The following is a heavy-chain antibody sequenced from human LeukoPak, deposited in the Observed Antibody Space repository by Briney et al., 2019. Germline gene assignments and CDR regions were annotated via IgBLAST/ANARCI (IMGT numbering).Heavy chain of an antibody. V-gene: IGHV1-18*01. D-gene: IGHD3-16*01. J-gene: IGHJ4*02. CDR1: GYIFINHG. CDR2: ISAYNGRT. CDR3: ARWGASPNDF. Sequence: GASVKVSCKASGYIFINHGIAWVRQAPGQGLQYMGWISAYNGRTDYAQNLQGRVTMTTDTATTTAYMELRSLTPGDTAVYFCARWGASPNDFWGQGTLVTVSS.